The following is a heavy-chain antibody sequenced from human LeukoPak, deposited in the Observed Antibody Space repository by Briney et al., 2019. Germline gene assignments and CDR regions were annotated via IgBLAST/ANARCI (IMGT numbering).Heavy chain of an antibody. CDR2: IKQDGSEK. D-gene: IGHD1-26*01. Sequence: GGSLRLSCAASGFSLSSYWRSWVRQAPGKGLEWVANIKQDGSEKYSVYSVRGRVTISRDNAKNSLYLQMNSLRAEDTAVYYCARHTRGSNWFDPWGQGTLVTVSS. CDR1: GFSLSSYW. J-gene: IGHJ5*02. CDR3: ARHTRGSNWFDP. V-gene: IGHV3-7*01.